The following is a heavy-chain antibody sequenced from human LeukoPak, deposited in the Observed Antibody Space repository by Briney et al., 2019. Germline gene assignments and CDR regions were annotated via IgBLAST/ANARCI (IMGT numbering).Heavy chain of an antibody. J-gene: IGHJ4*02. V-gene: IGHV4-59*01. D-gene: IGHD3-10*01. Sequence: GSLRLSCAASGFTFSSYWMSWIRQSPGKGLEWIGQMSLSGSNNYNPSLESRITMALDASNNQFSLRLSSVNTADTATYYCAIYREGQGGRGFWGRGTLVTVSS. CDR1: GFTFSSYW. CDR2: MSLSGSN. CDR3: AIYREGQGGRGF.